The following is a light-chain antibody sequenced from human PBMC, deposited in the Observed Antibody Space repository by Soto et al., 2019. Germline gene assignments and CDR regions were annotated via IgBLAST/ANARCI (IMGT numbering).Light chain of an antibody. J-gene: IGKJ3*01. CDR2: DTS. Sequence: EIVLTQSPATLSLSPGERATLSCRASQSVSSYLAWYQQKPGQAPRLLLYDTSKRATGIPARFSGSGSGTDFTLTISSLEPEDFAVDYCQQRTNWPRSFTFGPGTKVDIK. V-gene: IGKV3-11*01. CDR3: QQRTNWPRSFT. CDR1: QSVSSY.